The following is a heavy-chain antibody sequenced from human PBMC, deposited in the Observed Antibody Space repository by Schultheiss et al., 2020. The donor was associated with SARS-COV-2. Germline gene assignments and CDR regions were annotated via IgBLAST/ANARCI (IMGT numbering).Heavy chain of an antibody. Sequence: GGSLRLSCAASGFTFDDYAMHWVRQAPGKGLEWVSGISWNSGSIGYADSVKGRFTISRDNAKNSLYLQMNSLRAEDTALYYCAKDFYDFWSGRVDYWGQGTLVTVSS. J-gene: IGHJ4*02. D-gene: IGHD3-3*01. V-gene: IGHV3-9*01. CDR2: ISWNSGSI. CDR1: GFTFDDYA. CDR3: AKDFYDFWSGRVDY.